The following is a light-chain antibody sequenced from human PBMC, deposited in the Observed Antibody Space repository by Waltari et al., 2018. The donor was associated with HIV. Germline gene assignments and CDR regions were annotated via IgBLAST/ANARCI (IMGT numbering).Light chain of an antibody. V-gene: IGKV1-9*01. CDR2: SVS. CDR3: QQLKTYPLS. Sequence: IQLTQSPSFLSASVGERLTITCRATQRVGSYLAWYQQKPEKAPNLLIYSVSILQTGVPSRFSGSGSGTEFTLTITDLQPEDFATYYCQQLKTYPLSFGGGTKVEIK. CDR1: QRVGSY. J-gene: IGKJ4*01.